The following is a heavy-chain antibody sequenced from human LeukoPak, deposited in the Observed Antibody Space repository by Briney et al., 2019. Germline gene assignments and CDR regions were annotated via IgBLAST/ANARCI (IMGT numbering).Heavy chain of an antibody. CDR3: ARDGSNYYGSGSPNYYHGMDV. CDR1: GFTVSSNY. D-gene: IGHD3-10*01. V-gene: IGHV3-53*01. Sequence: SGGSLRLSCAASGFTVSSNYMSWVRQAPGKGLEWVSVIYSGGSTYYADSVKGRFTISRDNSKNTLYLQMNSLRAEDTAVYYCARDGSNYYGSGSPNYYHGMDVWGQGTTVTVSS. CDR2: IYSGGST. J-gene: IGHJ6*02.